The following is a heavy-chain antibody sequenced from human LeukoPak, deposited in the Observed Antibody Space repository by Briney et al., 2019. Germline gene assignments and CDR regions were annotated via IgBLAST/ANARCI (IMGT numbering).Heavy chain of an antibody. V-gene: IGHV1-2*02. CDR3: ARDGEYGTGSYYRGCFDY. CDR2: IHPRSGET. J-gene: IGHJ4*02. D-gene: IGHD3-10*01. Sequence: ASVKVSCKASGYSFTAFYIHWVRQAPGQGLEWLGWIHPRSGETNYAYKFRGRVTMTRDTSISTTYMDLGSLGSDDTAVYYCARDGEYGTGSYYRGCFDYWGQGTLVTVSS. CDR1: GYSFTAFY.